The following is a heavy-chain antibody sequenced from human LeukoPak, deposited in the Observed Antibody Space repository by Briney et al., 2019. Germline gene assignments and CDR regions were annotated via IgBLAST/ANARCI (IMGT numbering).Heavy chain of an antibody. CDR2: IYPGDSDT. Sequence: GESLKISCKGSGYTFSTYWIGWVRQMPGKGLEWMGIIYPGDSDTRYSPSFQGQVTISADKSISTAYLQWSSLKASDTAMYYCARPRMLTPGGNDAFDIWGQGTMVTVSS. CDR1: GYTFSTYW. CDR3: ARPRMLTPGGNDAFDI. J-gene: IGHJ3*02. D-gene: IGHD2-15*01. V-gene: IGHV5-51*01.